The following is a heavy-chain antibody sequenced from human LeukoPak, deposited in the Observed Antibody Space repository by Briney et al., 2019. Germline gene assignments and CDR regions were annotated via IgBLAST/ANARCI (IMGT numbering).Heavy chain of an antibody. D-gene: IGHD6-13*01. CDR2: ISYDGSNK. J-gene: IGHJ5*02. CDR1: GFTFSSYG. Sequence: PGGSLRLSCAASGFTFSSYGMHWVRQAPGKGLEWVAVISYDGSNKYYADSVKGRFTISRDNSKNTLYLQMNSLRAEDTAVYYCAKGIAAAEGFDPWGQGTLVTVPS. CDR3: AKGIAAAEGFDP. V-gene: IGHV3-30*18.